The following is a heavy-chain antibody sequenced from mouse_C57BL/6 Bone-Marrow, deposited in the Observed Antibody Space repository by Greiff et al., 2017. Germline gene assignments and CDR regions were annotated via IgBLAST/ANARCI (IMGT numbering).Heavy chain of an antibody. CDR3: ARSKMETYYFDY. V-gene: IGHV1-81*01. J-gene: IGHJ2*01. CDR1: GYTFTSYG. CDR2: IYPRSGNT. Sequence: VQLQQSGAELARPGASVKLSCKASGYTFTSYGISWVKQRTGQGLEWIGEIYPRSGNTYYNEKFTGKATLTADKSSSTAYMELRSLTSEDSAVXFGARSKMETYYFDYWGQGTTLTVSS. D-gene: IGHD2-3*01.